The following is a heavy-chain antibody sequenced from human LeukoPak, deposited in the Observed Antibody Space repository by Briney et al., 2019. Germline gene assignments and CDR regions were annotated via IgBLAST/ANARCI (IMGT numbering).Heavy chain of an antibody. D-gene: IGHD1-26*01. V-gene: IGHV4-39*01. Sequence: SETLSLTCTVSGGSISSSSYYWGWIRRPPGKGLEWIGSIYYSGSTYYNPSLKSRVTISVDTSKNQFSLKLSSVTAADTAVYYCARTYSGSCDYWGQGTPVTVSS. CDR3: ARTYSGSCDY. CDR2: IYYSGST. CDR1: GGSISSSSYY. J-gene: IGHJ4*02.